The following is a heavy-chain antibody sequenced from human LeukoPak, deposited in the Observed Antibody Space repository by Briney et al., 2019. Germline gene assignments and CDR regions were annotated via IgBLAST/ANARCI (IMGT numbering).Heavy chain of an antibody. CDR3: ARLTGTTGDFYYYMDV. CDR2: MNPNSGNT. Sequence: ASVKVSCKASGYTFTYYHITWVRQATGQGLEGMGWMNPNSGNTGYAQKFQGRVTITRNTSISTAYMELSSLKSGDTAVYYCARLTGTTGDFYYYMDVWGQGTTVTISS. CDR1: GYTFTYYH. V-gene: IGHV1-8*03. J-gene: IGHJ6*03. D-gene: IGHD1-20*01.